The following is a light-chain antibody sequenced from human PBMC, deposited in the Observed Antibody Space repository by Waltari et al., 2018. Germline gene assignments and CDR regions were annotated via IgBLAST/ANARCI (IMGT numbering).Light chain of an antibody. V-gene: IGKV2-28*01. Sequence: DIVMTHSPLSLPVTPGEPASISCSSRQSLLHSNGYNYLDWYLQKPGQSPQLLIYLGSNRASGVPDRFSGSGSGTDFTLKISRVEAEDVGVYYCMQALQTPFTFGQGTRLEIK. J-gene: IGKJ5*01. CDR3: MQALQTPFT. CDR2: LGS. CDR1: QSLLHSNGYNY.